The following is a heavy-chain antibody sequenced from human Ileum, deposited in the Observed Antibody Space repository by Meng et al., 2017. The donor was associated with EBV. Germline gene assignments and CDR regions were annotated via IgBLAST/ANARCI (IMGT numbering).Heavy chain of an antibody. CDR3: AYYFVGRGGPGS. CDR1: GGSVSSNGYP. D-gene: IGHD3-9*01. Sequence: QVQLQQSGPGLVKPSQTLSLTCSFSGGSVSSNGYPWSWIRQPPGKGLEWIGCMYYSENSKYNPSLNSRVTISIDTTRNHFVLKLTSVTAADTAVYYCAYYFVGRGGPGSWGQGTLVTVSS. CDR2: MYYSENS. J-gene: IGHJ5*02. V-gene: IGHV4-61*03.